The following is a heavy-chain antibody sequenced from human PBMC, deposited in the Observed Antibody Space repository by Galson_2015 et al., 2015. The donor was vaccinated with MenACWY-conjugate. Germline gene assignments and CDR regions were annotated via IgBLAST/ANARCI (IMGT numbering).Heavy chain of an antibody. D-gene: IGHD1-1*01. Sequence: SLRLSCAASGFRFSSQWLSWVRQAPGKGPECVASINKDGSHKSYMDSVKGRFSISRDNAQNSLSLEMNSLMVEGTAVYYCARGWKWGHGTLVTVSS. V-gene: IGHV3-7*03. J-gene: IGHJ4*01. CDR2: INKDGSHK. CDR1: GFRFSSQW. CDR3: ARGWK.